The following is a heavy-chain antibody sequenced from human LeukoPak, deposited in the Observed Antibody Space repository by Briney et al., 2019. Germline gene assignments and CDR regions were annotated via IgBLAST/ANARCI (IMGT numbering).Heavy chain of an antibody. J-gene: IGHJ4*02. CDR2: IKKDGSER. D-gene: IGHD2-21*01. CDR3: SRGHPEMACGAGGCSNY. CDR1: GFIFSNYW. V-gene: IGHV3-7*03. Sequence: GGSLRLSCAAFGFIFSNYWMSWVRQAPGKGLEWVANIKKDGSERYYVDAVKGRFTISRENGNDSLFLQMETLRVEATAVYSCSRGHPEMACGAGGCSNYWGQGILVTVSS.